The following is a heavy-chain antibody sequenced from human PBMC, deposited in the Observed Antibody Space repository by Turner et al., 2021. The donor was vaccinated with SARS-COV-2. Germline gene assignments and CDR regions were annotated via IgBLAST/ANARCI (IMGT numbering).Heavy chain of an antibody. CDR2: IYYSAST. CDR1: GSYISSSSYY. V-gene: IGHV4-39*01. D-gene: IGHD3-3*01. Sequence: QLQLQESGPGLVKPSYTLSLTCTVSGSYISSSSYYWGWIRQPTVKGLEWSGSIYYSASTYYNRSLKSRFTISVDTSRSQFSLMLSSVTAADTAVYYCARERAAYYEGGSSYYGNNYYYGMDVWGQGTTVTVSS. CDR3: ARERAAYYEGGSSYYGNNYYYGMDV. J-gene: IGHJ6*02.